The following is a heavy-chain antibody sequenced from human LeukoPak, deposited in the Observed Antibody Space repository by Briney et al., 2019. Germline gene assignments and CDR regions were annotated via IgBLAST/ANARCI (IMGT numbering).Heavy chain of an antibody. V-gene: IGHV3-7*01. CDR3: ARDLSGVTGYTYGRGIDY. J-gene: IGHJ4*02. CDR1: GLTFSSYG. CDR2: IKKDGSEK. Sequence: GGSLRFSCPAPGLTFSSYGMSWFRQPPGKGLEWLANIKKDGSEKYYVDSVKGRFTISRDNAKTSLYLQMNSLRAEDTAVYYCARDLSGVTGYTYGRGIDYWGQGTLVTVSS. D-gene: IGHD5-18*01.